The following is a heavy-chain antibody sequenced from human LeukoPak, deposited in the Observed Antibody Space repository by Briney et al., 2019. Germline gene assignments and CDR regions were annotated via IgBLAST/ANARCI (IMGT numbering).Heavy chain of an antibody. CDR2: IIPIFGTA. CDR1: GGTFSSYA. CDR3: ARDSYYDSSGYYPYYFDY. Sequence: SVKVSCKASGGTFSSYAISWVRQAPGQGLDWMGRIIPIFGTANYAQKFQGRATITTDESTSTAYMELSSLRSEDTAVYYCARDSYYDSSGYYPYYFDYWGQGTLVTVSS. V-gene: IGHV1-69*05. D-gene: IGHD3-22*01. J-gene: IGHJ4*02.